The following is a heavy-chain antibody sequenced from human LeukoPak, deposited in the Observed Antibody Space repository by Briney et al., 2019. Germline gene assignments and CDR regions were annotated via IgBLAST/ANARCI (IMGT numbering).Heavy chain of an antibody. CDR1: GFTFSIYS. V-gene: IGHV3-48*01. Sequence: GGSLRLSCAASGFTFSIYSMNWVRQAPGKGLEWVSYISSSSSTIYYADSVKGRFTISRDNAKNSLYLQMNSLRAEGTAVYYCARDLRGYIYGRSPFDYWGQGTLVTVSS. CDR3: ARDLRGYIYGRSPFDY. J-gene: IGHJ4*02. CDR2: ISSSSSTI. D-gene: IGHD5-18*01.